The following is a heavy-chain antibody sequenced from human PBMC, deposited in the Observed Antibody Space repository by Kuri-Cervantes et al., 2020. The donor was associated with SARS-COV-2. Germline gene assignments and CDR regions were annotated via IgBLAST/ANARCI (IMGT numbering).Heavy chain of an antibody. CDR2: INSDGGST. J-gene: IGHJ4*02. Sequence: GGSLRLSCAASGFTFSSYWMSWVRQAPGKGLVWVSRINSDGGSTSYADSVKGRFTISRDNAKNTLYLQMNSLRAEDTAVYYCARDSLLPRGPLFDYWGQGTLVTVSS. D-gene: IGHD5-24*01. V-gene: IGHV3-74*01. CDR1: GFTFSSYW. CDR3: ARDSLLPRGPLFDY.